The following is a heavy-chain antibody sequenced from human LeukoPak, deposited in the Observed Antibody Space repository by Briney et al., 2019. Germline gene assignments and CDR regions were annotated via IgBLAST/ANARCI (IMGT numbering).Heavy chain of an antibody. CDR1: GFTFDDYA. CDR2: IGGDGGST. V-gene: IGHV3-43*02. CDR3: VKEPHYYDRSGYF. Sequence: GGSLRLSCAASGFTFDDYAMHWVRQAPGRGLEWVSLIGGDGGSTYYADSVKGRFTISRDNSKNSLFLQMKSLRTDDTALYYCVKEPHYYDRSGYFWGQGTLVTVSS. D-gene: IGHD3-22*01. J-gene: IGHJ4*02.